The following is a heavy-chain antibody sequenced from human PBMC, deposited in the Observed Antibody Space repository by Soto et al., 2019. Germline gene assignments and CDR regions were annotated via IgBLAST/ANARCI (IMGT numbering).Heavy chain of an antibody. CDR3: AIGEDCYGSGSSEVRMDV. Sequence: QLVQSGAEVKKPGSSVKVSCKAPGGTFSSYAISWVRQAPGQGLDWMGGIIPIFGTANYAQKFQGRVTLTADESTSTAYMELSSLRSEDTAVYYCAIGEDCYGSGSSEVRMDVWGQGTTVSVSS. D-gene: IGHD3-10*01. CDR2: IIPIFGTA. J-gene: IGHJ6*02. V-gene: IGHV1-69*01. CDR1: GGTFSSYA.